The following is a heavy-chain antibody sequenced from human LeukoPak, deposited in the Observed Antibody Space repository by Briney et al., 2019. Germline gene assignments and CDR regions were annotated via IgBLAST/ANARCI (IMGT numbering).Heavy chain of an antibody. CDR2: INPSGGST. J-gene: IGHJ4*02. CDR3: ARDSYSSSSGLDY. Sequence: VSVKVSCKASGYTSTSYYMHWVRQAPGQGLEWMGIINPSGGSTSYAQKFQGRVTMTTDTSTSTAYMELRSLRSDDTAVYYCARDSYSSSSGLDYWGQGTLVTVSS. CDR1: GYTSTSYY. D-gene: IGHD6-6*01. V-gene: IGHV1-46*01.